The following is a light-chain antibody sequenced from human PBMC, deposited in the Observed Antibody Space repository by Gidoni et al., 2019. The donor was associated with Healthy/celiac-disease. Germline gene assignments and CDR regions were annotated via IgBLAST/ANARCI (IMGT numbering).Light chain of an antibody. V-gene: IGKV3-11*01. CDR2: EAS. Sequence: EIVLTQSPATLSLSPGERATLSCRASQSVSSYLAWYQQKPGQAPRLLIYEASKRATGIPARFSGSGSGTDFTLTISSLEPEDFAVYYCQQRSNWPRTFGQGTKLEIK. CDR3: QQRSNWPRT. J-gene: IGKJ2*01. CDR1: QSVSSY.